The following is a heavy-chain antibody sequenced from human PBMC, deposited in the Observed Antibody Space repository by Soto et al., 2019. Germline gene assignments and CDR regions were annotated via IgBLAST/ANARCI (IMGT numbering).Heavy chain of an antibody. CDR2: ITYSGNT. CDR1: GGSVSSVGYY. D-gene: IGHD2-8*01. V-gene: IGHV4-31*03. Sequence: SETLSLTCTVSGGSVSSVGYYWSWIRQHPGKGLEWIGYITYSGNTYYNPSLESRVTMSADTSKNQFSLKLSSVTAADTAVYFCVRGGSCTNGVCSVFDYWGQGTLVTVSS. CDR3: VRGGSCTNGVCSVFDY. J-gene: IGHJ4*02.